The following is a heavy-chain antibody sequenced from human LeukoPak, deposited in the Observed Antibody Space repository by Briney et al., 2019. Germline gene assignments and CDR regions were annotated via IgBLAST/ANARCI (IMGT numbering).Heavy chain of an antibody. J-gene: IGHJ5*02. V-gene: IGHV4-59*01. CDR3: ARGAAARLWWFDP. CDR1: GGSISSYY. Sequence: SETLSLTCTVSGGSISSYYWSWIRQPPGKGLEWIGYIYYSGSTNYNPSLKSRVTISVDTSKNQFSLKLSSVTAADTAVYYCARGAAARLWWFDPWGQGTLVTVSS. D-gene: IGHD6-6*01. CDR2: IYYSGST.